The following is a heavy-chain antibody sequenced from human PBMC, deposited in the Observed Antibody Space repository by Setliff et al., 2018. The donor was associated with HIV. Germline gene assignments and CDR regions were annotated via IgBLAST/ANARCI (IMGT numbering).Heavy chain of an antibody. D-gene: IGHD7-27*01. CDR3: ARQLSNSLDY. CDR2: ISTYNGNT. J-gene: IGHJ4*02. Sequence: ASVKVSCKASGYTFTSYGITWVRQAPGQGLEWMGWISTYNGNTKYAQNFQGRVSMTTTDTSTTTAYMELRSLTSDDTAMYFCARQLSNSLDYWGQGTLVTVSS. CDR1: GYTFTSYG. V-gene: IGHV1-18*01.